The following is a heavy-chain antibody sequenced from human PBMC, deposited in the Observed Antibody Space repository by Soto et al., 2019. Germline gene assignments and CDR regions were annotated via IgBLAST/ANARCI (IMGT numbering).Heavy chain of an antibody. CDR1: GGSIGTSAYY. CDR2: INHSGNT. V-gene: IGHV4-39*01. CDR3: SRRAPEGFDP. Sequence: SETLSLTCAVSGGSIGTSAYYWGWIRQAPGKGLEWIGSINHSGNTYLSPSLKDRVTMSVDTSKNSFFLKLRSATAADTGLYYCSRRAPEGFDPWGQGTLVTVSS. J-gene: IGHJ5*02.